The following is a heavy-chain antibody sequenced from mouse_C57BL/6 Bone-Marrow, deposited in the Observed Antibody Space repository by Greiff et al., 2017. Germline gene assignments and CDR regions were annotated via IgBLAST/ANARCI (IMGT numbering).Heavy chain of an antibody. CDR3: AGKWRGKRGYYYAMDY. CDR1: GFTFSDYG. V-gene: IGHV5-17*01. D-gene: IGHD1-3*01. J-gene: IGHJ4*01. Sequence: EVQLVESGGGLVKPGGSLKLSCAASGFTFSDYGMHWVRQAPEKGLEWVAYISSGSSTIYYADTVKGRYTISRDHDKNTLFLQMTSLRSEDTAMYYCAGKWRGKRGYYYAMDYWGQGTSVTVSS. CDR2: ISSGSSTI.